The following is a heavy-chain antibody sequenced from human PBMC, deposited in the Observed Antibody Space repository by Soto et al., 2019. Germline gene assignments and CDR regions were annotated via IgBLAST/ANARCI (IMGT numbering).Heavy chain of an antibody. V-gene: IGHV3-48*01. CDR2: ISSGGSTI. D-gene: IGHD4-17*01. CDR3: ARAPPATMTTHYYYYMDV. CDR1: GFILSTYT. J-gene: IGHJ6*03. Sequence: GGSLRLSCAASGFILSTYTMNWVRQAPGKGLEWVSYISSGGSTIYYADSVKGRFTISRDNAKSSLYLQMNSLRAEDTAVYYCARAPPATMTTHYYYYMDVWGKGTTVTVSS.